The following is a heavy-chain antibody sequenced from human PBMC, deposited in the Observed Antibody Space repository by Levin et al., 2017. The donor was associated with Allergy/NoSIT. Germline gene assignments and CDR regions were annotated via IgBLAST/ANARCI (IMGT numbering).Heavy chain of an antibody. J-gene: IGHJ5*02. V-gene: IGHV1-69*04. Sequence: KISCKASGGTFSTYTISWVRQAPGQGLEWMGRIIPVLDIIDYAEKFQGRVTITADKSTNTAYMELTSLTSEDAAVYYCARDLRGDYATILGRWGQGTLVTVSS. D-gene: IGHD4-17*01. CDR1: GGTFSTYT. CDR2: IIPVLDII. CDR3: ARDLRGDYATILGR.